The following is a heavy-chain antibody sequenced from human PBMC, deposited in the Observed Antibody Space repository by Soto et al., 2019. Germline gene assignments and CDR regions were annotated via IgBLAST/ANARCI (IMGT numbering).Heavy chain of an antibody. D-gene: IGHD3-10*01. Sequence: QVQLVESGGGVVQPGMSLRLSCAASGFTFNSYGMHWVRQAPGKGLEWVVVISFDGGNSVYADYVKGRFTISRDNSKDTLYLQMNSLSTEDTAVYYCVKQSGSGSYSNVVSGGPFDYWGQGALVTVSS. CDR3: VKQSGSGSYSNVVSGGPFDY. CDR2: ISFDGGNS. V-gene: IGHV3-30*18. J-gene: IGHJ4*02. CDR1: GFTFNSYG.